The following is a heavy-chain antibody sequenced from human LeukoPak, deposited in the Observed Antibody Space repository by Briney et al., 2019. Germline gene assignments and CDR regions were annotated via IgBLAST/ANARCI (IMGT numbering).Heavy chain of an antibody. V-gene: IGHV6-1*01. CDR2: TYYRSKWYN. CDR3: ARDRAVAGTINWLDP. CDR1: GDTVSSNSAT. J-gene: IGHJ5*02. D-gene: IGHD6-19*01. Sequence: SQTLSLTCAISGDTVSSNSATWNWIRQSPSRGLEWLGSTYYRSKWYNDYAVSVQSRITVNPDTSKNQFSLQLNSVTPEDTAVYYCARDRAVAGTINWLDPWGQGTLVTVSS.